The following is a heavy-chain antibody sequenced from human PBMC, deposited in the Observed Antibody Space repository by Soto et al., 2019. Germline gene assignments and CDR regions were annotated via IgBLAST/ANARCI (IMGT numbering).Heavy chain of an antibody. Sequence: QVQLQESGPGLVKPSETLSLTCTVSGGTISSWYWSWIRQPQGKGLEWIGYIYYSRSTNYNHSRKSTVTTSADTTKTQFALKISSVNAADADVYYCARPYGSAIDYWGQGTLVTVSS. CDR2: IYYSRST. D-gene: IGHD1-26*01. V-gene: IGHV4-59*12. CDR3: ARPYGSAIDY. J-gene: IGHJ4*02. CDR1: GGTISSWY.